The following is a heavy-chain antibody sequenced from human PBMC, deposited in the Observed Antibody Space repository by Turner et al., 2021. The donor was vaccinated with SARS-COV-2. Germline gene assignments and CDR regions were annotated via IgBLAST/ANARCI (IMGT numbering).Heavy chain of an antibody. D-gene: IGHD1-1*01. CDR2: SSSSSSYI. V-gene: IGHV3-21*01. Sequence: EEQLVESGGGLVKPGGSLRLSCSASEFTFGSYIMNWVRQAPGKGLEWVSSSSSSSSYIYYADSVKGRFTISRDNAKDSLYLQMNSLRAEDTAVYYCARGSPGEDFYYYGMGVWGQGTTVTVSS. J-gene: IGHJ6*02. CDR1: EFTFGSYI. CDR3: ARGSPGEDFYYYGMGV.